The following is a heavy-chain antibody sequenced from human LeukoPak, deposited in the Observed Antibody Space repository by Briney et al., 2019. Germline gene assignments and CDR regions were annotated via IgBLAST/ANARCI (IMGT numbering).Heavy chain of an antibody. V-gene: IGHV3-30*04. J-gene: IGHJ4*02. CDR3: ASAPEPTYCSGGSCYSAFAY. CDR2: ISYEVYNK. CDR1: GFTVSSYA. D-gene: IGHD2-15*01. Sequence: GGSLRLSCAASGFTVSSYAMHWVRHAPGKGLEWVGVISYEVYNKYYADSVKGRFTISRDNSKNTLNLQMNSLRAVDTAVYYCASAPEPTYCSGGSCYSAFAYWGQGTLVTVSS.